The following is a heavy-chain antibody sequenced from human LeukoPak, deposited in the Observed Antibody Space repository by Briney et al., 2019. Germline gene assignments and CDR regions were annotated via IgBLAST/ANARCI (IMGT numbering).Heavy chain of an antibody. V-gene: IGHV4-4*07. J-gene: IGHJ4*02. CDR1: GDSISNYY. CDR3: ARVGQQLVLFDY. Sequence: PSETLSLTCTVSGDSISNYYWSWIRQPAGKGLEWIGRIYTSGSTNYNPSLKSRVTMSVDTSKNQFSLKLKSVTAADTAAYYCARVGQQLVLFDYWGQGTLVTVSS. D-gene: IGHD6-13*01. CDR2: IYTSGST.